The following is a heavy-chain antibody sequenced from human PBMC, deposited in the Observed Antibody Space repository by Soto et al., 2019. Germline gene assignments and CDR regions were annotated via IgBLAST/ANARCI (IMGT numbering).Heavy chain of an antibody. Sequence: QVQLVESGGGVVQPGRSLRLSCAASGFTFSSYAMHWVRQAPGKGLEWVAVISYDGSNKYYADSVKGRFTISRDNSKNTLYLQMNSLRAEDTAVYYCARDDLAPISELVPHGMDVWGQGTTVTVSS. D-gene: IGHD6-6*01. CDR3: ARDDLAPISELVPHGMDV. J-gene: IGHJ6*02. CDR2: ISYDGSNK. V-gene: IGHV3-30-3*01. CDR1: GFTFSSYA.